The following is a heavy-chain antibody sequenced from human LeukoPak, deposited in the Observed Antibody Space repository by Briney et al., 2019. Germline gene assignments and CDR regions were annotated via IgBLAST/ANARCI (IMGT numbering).Heavy chain of an antibody. V-gene: IGHV3-43*01. CDR1: GFTFDRFT. J-gene: IGHJ6*03. CDR2: INRRGHT. CDR3: AKGGGGRLIYYYYMDV. D-gene: IGHD3-16*01. Sequence: GGSLRLSCAASGFTFDRFTIHWVRQTPGKGLEWVSLINRRGHTFYADSVKGRFTISRDNSRNSVFLQMNSLRAEDMALYYCAKGGGGRLIYYYYMDVWGKGTTVTVSS.